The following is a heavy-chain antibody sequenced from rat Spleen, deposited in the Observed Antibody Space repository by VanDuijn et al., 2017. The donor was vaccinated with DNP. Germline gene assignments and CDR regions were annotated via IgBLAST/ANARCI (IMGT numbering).Heavy chain of an antibody. CDR3: VSRPPPTRGPFDY. J-gene: IGHJ2*01. CDR2: ISDDVRDT. V-gene: IGHV5-7*01. Sequence: EVQLVESGGGLVQPGRSLKLSCVVSGITFSDHNMAWVRQAPKKGLEWVAIISDDVRDTYYRDSVKGRFTISRDNAKSTQYLQMDSLRSEDTAAYYCVSRPPPTRGPFDYWGQGVTVTVSS. CDR1: GITFSDHN. D-gene: IGHD1-4*01.